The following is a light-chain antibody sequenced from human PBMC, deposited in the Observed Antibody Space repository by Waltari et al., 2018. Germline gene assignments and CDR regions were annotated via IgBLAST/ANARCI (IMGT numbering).Light chain of an antibody. V-gene: IGKV1-39*01. CDR2: DAS. CDR1: QRISDY. CDR3: QQSYTTPFT. Sequence: DIQMTQSPSTLSPSVGDTVTITCRASQRISDYLAWYQQKPGKAPKLLIYDASTLKNGVPSRFSGSGSGTGFTLTISSLQPEDFATYSCQQSYTTPFTFGPGTTV. J-gene: IGKJ3*01.